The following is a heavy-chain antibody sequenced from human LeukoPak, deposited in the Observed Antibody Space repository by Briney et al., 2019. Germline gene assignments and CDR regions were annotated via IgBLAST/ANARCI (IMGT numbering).Heavy chain of an antibody. CDR2: TYYRSQWYN. CDR3: ARGLRFLEWLSWFDP. D-gene: IGHD3-3*01. Sequence: SQTLSLTCAISGDSVSSNSAAWNWIRQSPSRGLEWLGRTYYRSQWYNDYAVSVKSRITINPDTSKNQFSLQLNSVTPEDTAVYYCARGLRFLEWLSWFDPWGQGTLVTASS. V-gene: IGHV6-1*01. J-gene: IGHJ5*02. CDR1: GDSVSSNSAA.